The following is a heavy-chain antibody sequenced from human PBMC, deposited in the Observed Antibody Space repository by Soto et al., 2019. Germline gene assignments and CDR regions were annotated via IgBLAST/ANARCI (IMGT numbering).Heavy chain of an antibody. CDR1: GFTFSSYG. CDR3: PKARLRTRGDYFEY. CDR2: ISYDGINK. V-gene: IGHV3-30*18. D-gene: IGHD5-18*01. Sequence: GGSLRLSCAACGFTFSSYGMHWVRQAPCKGLQWVAVISYDGINKYYADSVKGRFTISRDNSKKTLYLQMNSLRAEDTAVYYCPKARLRTRGDYFEYGCQGTLIAVYS. J-gene: IGHJ4*02.